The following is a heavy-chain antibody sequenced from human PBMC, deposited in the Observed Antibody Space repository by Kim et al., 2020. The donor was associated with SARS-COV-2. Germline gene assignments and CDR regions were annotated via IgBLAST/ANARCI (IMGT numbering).Heavy chain of an antibody. J-gene: IGHJ4*02. CDR3: ARDGYYDSSGYYGY. D-gene: IGHD3-22*01. V-gene: IGHV1-18*01. Sequence: AQKLQGRVTMTTDTSTSTAYMELRSLRSDDTAVYYCARDGYYDSSGYYGYWGQGTLVTVSS.